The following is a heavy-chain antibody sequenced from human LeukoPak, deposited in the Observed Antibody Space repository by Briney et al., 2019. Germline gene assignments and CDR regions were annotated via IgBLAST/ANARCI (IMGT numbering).Heavy chain of an antibody. Sequence: SGTLSLTCSVSGDSISTNEWWSWVRQPPGKGLEWIGEVFHSGSTNYNPSLKSRVTISIDKSKNQFSLEVTSVTVADTAIYYCARDLAVAGTNYFDFWGQGVLVTVSS. D-gene: IGHD6-19*01. CDR2: VFHSGST. J-gene: IGHJ4*02. V-gene: IGHV4-4*02. CDR1: GDSISTNEW. CDR3: ARDLAVAGTNYFDF.